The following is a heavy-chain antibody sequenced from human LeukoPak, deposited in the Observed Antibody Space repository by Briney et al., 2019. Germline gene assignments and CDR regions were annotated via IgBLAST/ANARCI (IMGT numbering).Heavy chain of an antibody. J-gene: IGHJ4*02. CDR1: GFTFSTYA. CDR3: AKVAPSYRIFGVVIIPHFDY. V-gene: IGHV3-23*01. D-gene: IGHD3-3*02. Sequence: PGGSLRLSCAASGFTFSTYAMSWVRQAPGKGLEWVSAISGSGGSTYYADSVKGRFTISRDNSKNTLYLQMNSLRAEDTAVYYCAKVAPSYRIFGVVIIPHFDYWGQGTLVTVSS. CDR2: ISGSGGST.